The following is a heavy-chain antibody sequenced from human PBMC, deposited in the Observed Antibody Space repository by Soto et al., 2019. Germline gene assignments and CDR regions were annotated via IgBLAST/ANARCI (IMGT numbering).Heavy chain of an antibody. Sequence: TSETLSLTCTVSGGSISSGDYYWSWIRQPPGKGLEWIGYIYYSGSTYYNPSLKSRVTISVDTSKNQFSLKLSSVTAADTALYYCARVLFGRLAWFDPWGQGTLVTVSS. J-gene: IGHJ5*02. CDR1: GGSISSGDYY. CDR2: IYYSGST. D-gene: IGHD1-26*01. CDR3: ARVLFGRLAWFDP. V-gene: IGHV4-30-4*01.